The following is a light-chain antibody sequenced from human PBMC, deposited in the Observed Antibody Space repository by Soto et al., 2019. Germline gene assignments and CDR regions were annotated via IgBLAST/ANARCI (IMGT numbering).Light chain of an antibody. CDR3: QQSDNWPRT. V-gene: IGKV1D-13*01. J-gene: IGKJ1*01. CDR2: DAS. CDR1: QDLPSS. Sequence: SASALSSTIKERVTITFVASQDLPSSLAWSQQKQGQAPKILIYDASTLESGLPSRFSGSGSGTERIITISSLKDEDGAVYYCQQSDNWPRTFCQVTMVEVK.